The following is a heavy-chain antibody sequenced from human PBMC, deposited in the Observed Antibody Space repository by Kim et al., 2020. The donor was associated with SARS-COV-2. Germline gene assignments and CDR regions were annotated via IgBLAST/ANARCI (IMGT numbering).Heavy chain of an antibody. D-gene: IGHD5-12*01. J-gene: IGHJ4*02. CDR2: IYHSGKA. CDR1: GVSISSTDDS. Sequence: LSLTCAVSGVSISSTDDSWSWIRQPPGKGLEWIGYIYHSGKAFYNPSLKSRVAMSVDTSVDQFSLRLSSVTAADTAVYYCARDRGYDHHDSWGQGTL. CDR3: ARDRGYDHHDS. V-gene: IGHV4-30-2*01.